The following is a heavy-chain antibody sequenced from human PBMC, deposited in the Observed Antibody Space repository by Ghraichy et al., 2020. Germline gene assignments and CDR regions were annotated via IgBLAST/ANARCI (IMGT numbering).Heavy chain of an antibody. CDR3: ARQLGHDL. J-gene: IGHJ5*02. D-gene: IGHD1-1*01. CDR2: ISSSSSSI. CDR1: GFTFSTYT. Sequence: GGSLRLSCAASGFTFSTYTMNWVRQAPGKGLEWVSSISSSSSSIYYADSVKGRFTISRDNAKNSLYLQMDSLRAEDTAVYYCARQLGHDLWGQGTLVTVSS. V-gene: IGHV3-21*01.